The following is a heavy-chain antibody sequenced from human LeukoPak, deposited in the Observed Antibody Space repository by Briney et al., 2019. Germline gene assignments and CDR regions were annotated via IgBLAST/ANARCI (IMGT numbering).Heavy chain of an antibody. CDR2: ISSSGTYT. CDR3: GRGDSSGWYFDY. V-gene: IGHV3-21*01. CDR1: GFTFRTYT. J-gene: IGHJ4*02. Sequence: PGGSLRLSCAASGFTFRTYTMNWVRQVPGKGLEWVSSISSSGTYTHYADSVKGRFTISRDNDKNSLYLQMNSLRAEDSAVYYCGRGDSSGWYFDYWGQGTVVTVSS. D-gene: IGHD6-19*01.